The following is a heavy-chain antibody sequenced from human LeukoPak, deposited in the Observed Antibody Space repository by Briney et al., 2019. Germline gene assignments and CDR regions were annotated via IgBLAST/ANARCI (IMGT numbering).Heavy chain of an antibody. J-gene: IGHJ4*02. Sequence: PSETLSLTCTVSGYSISGGYSWDWIRQPPGKGLEWIGSIYYSGSTDYNPSLKSRVSISLDTSKNQFSLKQASVTAADTALYYCARRAVGATRYFDYWGQGTLVTVSS. D-gene: IGHD1-26*01. CDR2: IYYSGST. CDR1: GYSISGGYS. V-gene: IGHV4-38-2*02. CDR3: ARRAVGATRYFDY.